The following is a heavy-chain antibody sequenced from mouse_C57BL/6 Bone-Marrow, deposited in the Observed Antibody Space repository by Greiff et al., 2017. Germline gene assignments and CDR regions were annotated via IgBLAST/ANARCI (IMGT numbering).Heavy chain of an antibody. CDR3: TNPPSYYSYYFDY. D-gene: IGHD2-10*01. J-gene: IGHJ2*01. CDR2: IDPETGGT. V-gene: IGHV1-15*01. Sequence: VQLQQSGAELVRPGASVTLSCKASGYTFTDYEMHWVKQTPVHGLEWIGAIDPETGGTAYNQKFKGKAILTADKSSSTVYMELRSLTSEDSAVYYSTNPPSYYSYYFDYWGQGTTLTVSS. CDR1: GYTFTDYE.